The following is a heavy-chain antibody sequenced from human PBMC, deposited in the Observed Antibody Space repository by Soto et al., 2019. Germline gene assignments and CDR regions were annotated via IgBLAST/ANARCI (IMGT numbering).Heavy chain of an antibody. J-gene: IGHJ4*02. V-gene: IGHV4-31*03. Sequence: PSETLSLTCTVSGGSISSGGYYWSWIRQHPGKGLEWIGYIYYSGSTYYNPSLKSRVTISVDRSKNQFSLKLSSVTAADTAVYYCARVGGYYSLIDYWGQGTLVTVS. CDR1: GGSISSGGYY. CDR3: ARVGGYYSLIDY. CDR2: IYYSGST. D-gene: IGHD3-22*01.